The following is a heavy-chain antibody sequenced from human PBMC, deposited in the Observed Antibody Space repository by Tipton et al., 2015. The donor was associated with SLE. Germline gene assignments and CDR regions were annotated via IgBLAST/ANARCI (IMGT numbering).Heavy chain of an antibody. CDR1: GFTFNTYA. Sequence: SLRLSCAASGFTFNTYAMHWVRQAPGKGLEWVSSISGSDGSTYYADSVKGRFTISRDNSKNTLYLQMNSLRAEDTAVYYCARRNSESGAFDMWGQGTLVTVSS. J-gene: IGHJ3*02. CDR2: ISGSDGST. V-gene: IGHV3-23*01. CDR3: ARRNSESGAFDM. D-gene: IGHD3-10*01.